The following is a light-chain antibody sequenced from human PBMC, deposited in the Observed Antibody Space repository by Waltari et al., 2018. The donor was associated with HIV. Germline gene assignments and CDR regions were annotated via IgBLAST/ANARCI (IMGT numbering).Light chain of an antibody. CDR2: GNK. V-gene: IGLV1-40*01. Sequence: QSMLTQPPSVSGAPGQRVTISCTGSSSTIGADYDVHWYQQIPGTAPKLLLSGNKIRPSGVPDRFSASKSGTSASLTISGLQAEDEADYFCQSYDISLSASVVFGGGTRLTVL. CDR3: QSYDISLSASVV. CDR1: SSTIGADYD. J-gene: IGLJ2*01.